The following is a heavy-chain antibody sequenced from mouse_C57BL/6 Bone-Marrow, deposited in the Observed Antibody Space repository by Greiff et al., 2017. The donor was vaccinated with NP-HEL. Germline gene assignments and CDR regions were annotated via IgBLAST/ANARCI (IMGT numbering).Heavy chain of an antibody. Sequence: EVNLVESGGGLVKPGGSLKLSCAASGFTFSDYGMHWVRQAPEKGLEWVAYISSGSSTIYYADTVKGRFTISRDNAKNTLFLQMTSLRSEDTAMYYCARPAQARSYAMDYWGQGTSVTVSS. CDR3: ARPAQARSYAMDY. D-gene: IGHD3-2*02. CDR1: GFTFSDYG. CDR2: ISSGSSTI. V-gene: IGHV5-17*01. J-gene: IGHJ4*01.